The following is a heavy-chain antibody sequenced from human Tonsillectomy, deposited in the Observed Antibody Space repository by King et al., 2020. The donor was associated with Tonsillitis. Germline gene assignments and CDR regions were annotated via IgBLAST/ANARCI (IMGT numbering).Heavy chain of an antibody. CDR2: INGYNGNT. V-gene: IGHV1-18*01. D-gene: IGHD6-13*01. CDR1: DYTFTNYG. CDR3: ARSGSYSSTWNYLDY. Sequence: QLVQSGPEVKKPGASVKVSCKASDYTFTNYGISWVRQAPGQGLEWRGWINGYNGNTNYAQKLQGRVTLTTDTSTSTAYMELRSLRSDDTAVYYCARSGSYSSTWNYLDYWGQGTLVTVSS. J-gene: IGHJ4*02.